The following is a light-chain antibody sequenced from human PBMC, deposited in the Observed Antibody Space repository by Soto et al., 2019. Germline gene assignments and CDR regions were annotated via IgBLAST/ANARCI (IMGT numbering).Light chain of an antibody. J-gene: IGKJ4*01. CDR3: QQLNSYPLT. V-gene: IGKV1-9*01. CDR1: QGISSY. CDR2: AAS. Sequence: DIPLTQSPSFLFASVGDRVTITCRASQGISSYLAWYQQKPGKAPKLLIYAASTLQSGVPSRFSGSGSGTEFTLTISSLQPEEFATYYCQQLNSYPLTFGGGTKVEIK.